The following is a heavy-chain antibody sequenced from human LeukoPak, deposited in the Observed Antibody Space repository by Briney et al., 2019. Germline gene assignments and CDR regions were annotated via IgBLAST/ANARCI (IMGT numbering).Heavy chain of an antibody. CDR3: ARAQLYDFWSGYYRGIDP. V-gene: IGHV4-34*01. D-gene: IGHD3-3*01. Sequence: SETLSLTCAVYGGSFSGYYWSWIRQPPGKGLEGIGEINISGSTNYNPSLKGRLTISVDTTKNQFSLKLSSVTAADTAVYHCARAQLYDFWSGYYRGIDPWGQGTLVTVSS. CDR2: INISGST. CDR1: GGSFSGYY. J-gene: IGHJ5*02.